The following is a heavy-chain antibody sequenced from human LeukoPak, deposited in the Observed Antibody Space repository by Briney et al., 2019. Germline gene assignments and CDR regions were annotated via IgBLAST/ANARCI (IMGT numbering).Heavy chain of an antibody. CDR2: IYHSGST. V-gene: IGHV4-59*12. CDR1: GGSISSYY. J-gene: IGHJ5*02. D-gene: IGHD3-22*01. Sequence: SETLSLTCTVSGGSISSYYWSWIRQPPGKGLEWIGYIYHSGSTYYNPSLKSRVTISVDRSKNQFSLKLSSVTAADTAVYYCARVYDSSGYYPWGQGTLVTVSS. CDR3: ARVYDSSGYYP.